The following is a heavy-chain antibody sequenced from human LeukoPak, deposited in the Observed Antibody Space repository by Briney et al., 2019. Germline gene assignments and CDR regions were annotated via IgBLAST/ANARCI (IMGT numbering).Heavy chain of an antibody. V-gene: IGHV3-30*01. CDR3: ARVGQSMVRGINYYMGV. Sequence: GGSLRLSCAASGFTFSSYAMHWVRPAPGKGLEWVAVISYDGSNKYDADSVKGRFTISRDNSKYTLYRHMNSLRAEDTAVYYCARVGQSMVRGINYYMGVWGKGTTVTVSS. J-gene: IGHJ6*03. D-gene: IGHD3-10*01. CDR1: GFTFSSYA. CDR2: ISYDGSNK.